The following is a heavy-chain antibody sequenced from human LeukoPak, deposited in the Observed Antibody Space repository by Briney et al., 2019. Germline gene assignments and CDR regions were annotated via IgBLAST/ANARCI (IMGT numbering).Heavy chain of an antibody. CDR1: GFTFSSHA. Sequence: GGSLRLSCAASGFTFSSHAMSWVRQAPGKGLEWVSAISGSGGSTYYADSVKGRFTISRDISKNTLYLQMNSLRAEDTAVYYCAKDRARADYTSSSPTFDYWGRGTLVTVSS. CDR3: AKDRARADYTSSSPTFDY. V-gene: IGHV3-23*01. D-gene: IGHD6-6*01. CDR2: ISGSGGST. J-gene: IGHJ4*02.